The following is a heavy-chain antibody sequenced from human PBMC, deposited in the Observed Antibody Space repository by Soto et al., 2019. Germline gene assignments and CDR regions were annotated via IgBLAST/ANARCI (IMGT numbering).Heavy chain of an antibody. CDR2: INAGGGNT. D-gene: IGHD6-13*01. Sequence: GASVKVSRKASGYTFTNYGIHWVRQAPGQRLEWMGWINAGGGNTKYSQRFEGRVSITRDTSASTAYMEASSLTSEDTAVYYCACEQQLATFQHWGQGTLVTVSS. CDR1: GYTFTNYG. CDR3: ACEQQLATFQH. V-gene: IGHV1-3*01. J-gene: IGHJ1*01.